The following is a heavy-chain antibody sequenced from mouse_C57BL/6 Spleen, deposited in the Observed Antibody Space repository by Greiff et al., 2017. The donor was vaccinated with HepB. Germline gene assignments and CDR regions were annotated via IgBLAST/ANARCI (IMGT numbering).Heavy chain of an antibody. D-gene: IGHD1-1*01. CDR1: GYTFTSYG. J-gene: IGHJ4*01. CDR2: IYPRSGNT. Sequence: VQLQESGAELARPGASVKLSCKASGYTFTSYGISWVKQRTGQGLEWIGEIYPRSGNTYYNEKFKGKATLTADKSSSTAYMELRSLTSEDSAVYFCARWRSTTGYAMDYWGQGTSVTVAA. V-gene: IGHV1-81*01. CDR3: ARWRSTTGYAMDY.